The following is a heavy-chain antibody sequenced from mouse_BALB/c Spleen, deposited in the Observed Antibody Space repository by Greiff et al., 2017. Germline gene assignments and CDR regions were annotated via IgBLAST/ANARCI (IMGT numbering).Heavy chain of an antibody. V-gene: IGHV1-54*01. D-gene: IGHD3-3*01. CDR1: GYAFTNYL. CDR3: ARGTDYFDY. J-gene: IGHJ2*01. CDR2: INPGSGGT. Sequence: VKLMESGAELVRPGTSVKVSCKASGYAFTNYLIEWVKQRPGQGLEWIGVINPGSGGTNYNEKFKGKATLTADKSSSTAYMQLSSLTSDDSAVYFCARGTDYFDYWGQGTTLTVSS.